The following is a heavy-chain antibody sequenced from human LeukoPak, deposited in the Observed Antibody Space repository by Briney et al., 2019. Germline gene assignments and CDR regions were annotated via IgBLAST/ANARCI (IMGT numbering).Heavy chain of an antibody. CDR1: GFTFSHFW. CDR3: ARKAQYNGHYPLDY. D-gene: IGHD1-7*01. J-gene: IGHJ4*02. CDR2: TSDRGDYT. Sequence: QAGGSLRLSCAASGFTFSHFWMSWVRQAPGKGLEWVSGTSDRGDYTYYADSVKGRFTISRDSSKNTLFLQMNSLRAEDTALYFCARKAQYNGHYPLDYWGQGTLVTVSS. V-gene: IGHV3-23*01.